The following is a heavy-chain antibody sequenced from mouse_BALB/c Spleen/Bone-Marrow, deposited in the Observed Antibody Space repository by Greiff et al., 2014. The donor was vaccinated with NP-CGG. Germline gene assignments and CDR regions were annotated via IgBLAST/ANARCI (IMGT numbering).Heavy chain of an antibody. D-gene: IGHD1-1*01. CDR3: ARRGFITTVVEGYFDY. CDR1: GYSFTGYN. Sequence: SGPELEKPGASVKISCKASGYSFTGYNMNWVKQSNGKSLEWIGSIDPYYGGTSYNQKFKGKATLTVDKSSSTAYMQLKSLTSEDSAVYYCARRGFITTVVEGYFDYWGQGTTLTVSS. V-gene: IGHV1-39*01. J-gene: IGHJ2*01. CDR2: IDPYYGGT.